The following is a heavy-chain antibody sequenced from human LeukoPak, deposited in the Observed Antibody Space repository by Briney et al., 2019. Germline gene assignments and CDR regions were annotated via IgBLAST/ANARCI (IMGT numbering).Heavy chain of an antibody. CDR3: ARGPASGSNFAWFDP. J-gene: IGHJ5*02. D-gene: IGHD3-10*01. CDR1: GGSLSNYY. V-gene: IGHV4-34*01. CDR2: INHSGST. Sequence: SETLSLTCAVYGGSLSNYYWSWIRPPPGKGLEWIGEINHSGSTNYNPSLKSRVTISVDMSKNQFSLELSYVTAADTAVYYCARGPASGSNFAWFDPWGQGTLVTVSS.